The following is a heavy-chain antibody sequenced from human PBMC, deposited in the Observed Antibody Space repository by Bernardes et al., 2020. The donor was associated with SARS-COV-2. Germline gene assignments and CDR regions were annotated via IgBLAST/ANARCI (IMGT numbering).Heavy chain of an antibody. CDR2: ISSNNGNT. CDR3: ARGDGALEY. V-gene: IGHV1-18*01. D-gene: IGHD4-17*01. CDR1: GYPFTSYG. Sequence: SVKVSCNASGYPFTSYGISWVRQSTGQGLEWMGWISSNNGNTNYAQNLQGRVTVTTDTSTSTAYMELRSLRSDDTALYYCARGDGALEYWGQGTLVTVSS. J-gene: IGHJ4*02.